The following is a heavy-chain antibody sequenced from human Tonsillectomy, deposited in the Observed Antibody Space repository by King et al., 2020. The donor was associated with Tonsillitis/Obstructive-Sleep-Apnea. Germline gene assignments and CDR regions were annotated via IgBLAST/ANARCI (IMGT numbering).Heavy chain of an antibody. CDR3: ARQLGRWVWAFDI. CDR2: VNYRGDT. CDR1: GGAVSSGDYH. Sequence: LQLQESGPGLVKPSETLSLTCTVSGGAVSSGDYHWGWIRQPPGKGLEWNGSVNYRGDTFYNPSLKSRDTISVDTSKNQFSLKLYSMTAADTAVYYCARQLGRWVWAFDIWGQGTLVTVSS. D-gene: IGHD3-16*01. J-gene: IGHJ3*02. V-gene: IGHV4-39*01.